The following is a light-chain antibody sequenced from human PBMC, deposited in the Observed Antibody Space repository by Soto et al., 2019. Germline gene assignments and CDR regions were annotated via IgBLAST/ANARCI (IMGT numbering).Light chain of an antibody. CDR2: DVS. CDR1: QSVGTY. Sequence: EIVLTQSPATLSLSPGERATLSCRASQSVGTYLAWYQQKPGQSPRLLMFDVSNRATGIPARFSGSGSGAEFTLTINSLQSEDFAVYYCQPYNNWPLTFGGGTKVDIK. J-gene: IGKJ4*01. V-gene: IGKV3-11*01. CDR3: QPYNNWPLT.